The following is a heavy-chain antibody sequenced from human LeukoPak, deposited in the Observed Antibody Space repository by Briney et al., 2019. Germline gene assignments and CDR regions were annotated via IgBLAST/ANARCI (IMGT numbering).Heavy chain of an antibody. Sequence: ASVKVSCKASGYTFTGYYMHWVRQAPGQGLEWMGWINPNSGGTNYAQKFQGRVTMTRDTSISTAYMELSRLRSEDMAVYYCARDSGSYSIPYYFDYWGQGTLVTVSS. V-gene: IGHV1-2*02. D-gene: IGHD1-26*01. CDR3: ARDSGSYSIPYYFDY. J-gene: IGHJ4*02. CDR2: INPNSGGT. CDR1: GYTFTGYY.